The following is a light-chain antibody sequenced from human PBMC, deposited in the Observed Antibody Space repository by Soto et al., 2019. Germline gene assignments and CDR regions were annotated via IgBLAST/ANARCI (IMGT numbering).Light chain of an antibody. CDR2: DVS. V-gene: IGLV2-11*01. J-gene: IGLJ2*01. CDR3: CSYAGSSTFVV. CDR1: SSDVGGYNY. Sequence: QSALTQPRSVSGSPGQSVTISCTGTSSDVGGYNYVSWYQQHPGKAPKRMMYDVSKRPSGVPDRFSGSKSGNTASLTISGHQAEDEADYYCCSYAGSSTFVVFGGGTQLTVL.